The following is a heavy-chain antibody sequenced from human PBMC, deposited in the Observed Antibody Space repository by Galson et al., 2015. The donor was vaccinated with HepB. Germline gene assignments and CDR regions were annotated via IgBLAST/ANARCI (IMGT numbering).Heavy chain of an antibody. D-gene: IGHD6-19*01. CDR3: TAHIAVAGTVDY. V-gene: IGHV3-73*01. CDR1: GFTFSGSA. J-gene: IGHJ4*02. Sequence: SLRLSCAASGFTFSGSAMHWVRQASGKGLEWVGRIRSKANSYATAYAASVKGRFTISRDDSKNTAYLQMNSLKTEDTAVYYCTAHIAVAGTVDYWGQGTLVTVSS. CDR2: IRSKANSYAT.